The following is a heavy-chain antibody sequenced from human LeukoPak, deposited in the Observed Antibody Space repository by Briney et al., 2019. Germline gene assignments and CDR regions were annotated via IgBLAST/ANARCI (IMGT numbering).Heavy chain of an antibody. Sequence: QTGGSLRLSCAASGFTFSSSAMSWVRQVPGKGLEWVSGISASGGSTSYADSVRGRFTISRDNSKNTLYLQMSTLRAEDTAIYYCATGSGNYYDRWGQGTLVTVSS. CDR3: ATGSGNYYDR. V-gene: IGHV3-23*01. CDR2: ISASGGST. J-gene: IGHJ4*02. CDR1: GFTFSSSA. D-gene: IGHD3-3*01.